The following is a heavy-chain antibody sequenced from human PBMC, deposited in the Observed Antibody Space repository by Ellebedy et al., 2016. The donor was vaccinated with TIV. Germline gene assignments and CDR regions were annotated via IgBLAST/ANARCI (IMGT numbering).Heavy chain of an antibody. J-gene: IGHJ4*02. D-gene: IGHD3-10*01. CDR1: GFTFSDYS. Sequence: GESLKISCVASGFTFSDYSIHWVRQAPGKGLEWVALVSYDNINQYYADSVKGRFTVSRDNSKNTATLEMNGLRPEGTGFYFCASGNSVAVSHYYSDNWGQGTRVTVSS. CDR2: VSYDNINQ. CDR3: ASGNSVAVSHYYSDN. V-gene: IGHV3-30*04.